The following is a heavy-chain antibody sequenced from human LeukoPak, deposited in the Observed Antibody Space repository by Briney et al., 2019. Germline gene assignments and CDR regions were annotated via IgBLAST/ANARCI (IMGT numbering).Heavy chain of an antibody. V-gene: IGHV4-59*01. CDR3: ARGPHGGPTFDY. CDR1: GGSISSYY. D-gene: IGHD4-23*01. Sequence: SETLSLTCTVSGGSISSYYWSWIRQPPGKGLEWIGYIYYSGSTNYNPSLKSRVTISVDTSKNQFSLKLSSVTAADTAVYYCARGPHGGPTFDYWGQGTLVTVSS. J-gene: IGHJ4*02. CDR2: IYYSGST.